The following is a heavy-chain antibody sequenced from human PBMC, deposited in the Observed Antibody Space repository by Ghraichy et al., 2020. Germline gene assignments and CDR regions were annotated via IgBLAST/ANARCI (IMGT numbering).Heavy chain of an antibody. D-gene: IGHD6-6*01. CDR1: GFYFRSYW. Sequence: GGSLRLSCVVSGFYFRSYWMTWVRQTPGKGLEWVATIKDDGGEKYYVDSVKGRFTMSRDNGKNSLYLQMDSLRPEDTAVYYCVRPPALNSSHFDYYYYYGLDVWGQGTTVTVSS. CDR2: IKDDGGEK. J-gene: IGHJ6*02. CDR3: VRPPALNSSHFDYYYYYGLDV. V-gene: IGHV3-7*01.